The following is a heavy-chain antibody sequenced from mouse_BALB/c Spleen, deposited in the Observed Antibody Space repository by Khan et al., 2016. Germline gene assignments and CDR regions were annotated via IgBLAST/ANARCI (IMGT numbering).Heavy chain of an antibody. J-gene: IGHJ2*01. V-gene: IGHV14-4*02. CDR2: IDPENGDT. CDR1: GFNIKDYY. Sequence: VQLKQSGAELVKSGASVKLSCTASGFNIKDYYMHWVKQRPAQGLEWIGWIDPENGDTECAPKFQGKATVTADTSSNTAYLRLSSLTSEDTAVYYYNAIYYGNYKYVDYRGQDTTLPVSS. D-gene: IGHD2-1*01. CDR3: NAIYYGNYKYVDY.